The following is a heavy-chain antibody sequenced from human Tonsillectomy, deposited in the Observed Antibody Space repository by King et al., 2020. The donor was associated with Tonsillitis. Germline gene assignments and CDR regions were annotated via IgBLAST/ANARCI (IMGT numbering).Heavy chain of an antibody. CDR2: IGTAGDT. CDR3: ARANTYYYDSSGYYYSKAFDI. D-gene: IGHD3-22*01. CDR1: GFTFSSYD. V-gene: IGHV3-13*01. Sequence: VQLVESGGGLVQPGGSLRLSCAASGFTFSSYDMHWVRQATGKGLEWVSAIGTAGDTYYPGSVKGRFTISRENAKNSLYLQMNSLRAGDTAVYYCARANTYYYDSSGYYYSKAFDIWGHGTMVTVSS. J-gene: IGHJ3*02.